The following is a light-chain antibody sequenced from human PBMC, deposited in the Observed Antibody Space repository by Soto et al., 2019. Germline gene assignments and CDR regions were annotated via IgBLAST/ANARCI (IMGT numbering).Light chain of an antibody. CDR1: QSVGASY. Sequence: EIVLTQSPGTLSLSPGERATLSCRASQSVGASYLAWYQQKPGQAPRLLIYGASSRATGIPDRFGGSGSGTDFTLTISRLEPEDFAVYYCQQYGSSPYTFGQGTKLEMK. J-gene: IGKJ2*01. CDR2: GAS. CDR3: QQYGSSPYT. V-gene: IGKV3-20*01.